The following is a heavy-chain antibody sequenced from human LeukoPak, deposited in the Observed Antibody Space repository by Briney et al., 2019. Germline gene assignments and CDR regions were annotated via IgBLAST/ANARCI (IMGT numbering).Heavy chain of an antibody. CDR2: ITHDGRI. Sequence: SETLSLTCAVYGASFRGSYWSWIRQPPGKGLEWIGEITHDGRINHNPSLKSRVTISVDRSMNQFSLKLSSVTVADTAAYYCATIYGDYSDFDSWGQGTLVTVSS. CDR3: ATIYGDYSDFDS. CDR1: GASFRGSY. V-gene: IGHV4-34*01. J-gene: IGHJ4*02. D-gene: IGHD4-17*01.